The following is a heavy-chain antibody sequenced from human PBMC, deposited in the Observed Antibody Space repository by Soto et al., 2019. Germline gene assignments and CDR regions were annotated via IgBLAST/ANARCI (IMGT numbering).Heavy chain of an antibody. J-gene: IGHJ5*02. CDR2: ISGSGGGA. CDR3: AKESGVPAARGNNWFDP. CDR1: GFTFSSYA. D-gene: IGHD2-2*01. V-gene: IGHV3-23*01. Sequence: GGSLRLSCVVSGFTFSSYAMSWVRQAPGKGLEWVSGISGSGGGAYYADSVKGRFTISRDNSKNTLYLQLNSLRADDTAVYYCAKESGVPAARGNNWFDPWGQGTLVTVSS.